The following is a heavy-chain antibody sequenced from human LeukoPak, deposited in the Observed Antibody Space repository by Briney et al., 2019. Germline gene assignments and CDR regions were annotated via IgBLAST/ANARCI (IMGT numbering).Heavy chain of an antibody. Sequence: SETLSLTCTVSSGSIFSYYRSWIRQPAGKGLEWIGHIYTSGSTYYNPSLKSRVTMSVDTSKNQFSLRLSSVTAADTAVYYCARMTSSGWYAAGYYFDYWGQGTLVTVSS. J-gene: IGHJ4*02. CDR3: ARMTSSGWYAAGYYFDY. V-gene: IGHV4-4*07. D-gene: IGHD6-19*01. CDR2: IYTSGST. CDR1: SGSIFSYY.